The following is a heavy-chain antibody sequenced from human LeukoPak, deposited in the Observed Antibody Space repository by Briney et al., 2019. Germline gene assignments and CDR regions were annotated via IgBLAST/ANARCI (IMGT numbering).Heavy chain of an antibody. CDR3: TTAPAAGTVDFDY. V-gene: IGHV3-15*01. CDR2: IKSKTDGGTT. Sequence: KSGGSLRLSCAASGFIFSNYGLHWVRQAPGKGLEWVGRIKSKTDGGTTDYAAPVKGRFTISRDDSKNTLYLQMNSLKTEDTAVYYCTTAPAAGTVDFDYWGQGTLVTVSS. J-gene: IGHJ4*02. CDR1: GFIFSNYG. D-gene: IGHD6-13*01.